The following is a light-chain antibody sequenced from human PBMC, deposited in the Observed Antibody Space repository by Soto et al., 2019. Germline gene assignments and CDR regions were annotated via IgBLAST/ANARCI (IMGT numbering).Light chain of an antibody. V-gene: IGKV3-15*01. CDR2: DAS. J-gene: IGKJ1*01. Sequence: ETVLTQSPGALFFSQVERATLSCMASQSVSSNLAWYQQKPGQAPRLLIYDASTRATGIPARFSGSGSGTEFTLTISSLQSEDFVVYYCQQYNNWLRTFGQGTKV. CDR3: QQYNNWLRT. CDR1: QSVSSN.